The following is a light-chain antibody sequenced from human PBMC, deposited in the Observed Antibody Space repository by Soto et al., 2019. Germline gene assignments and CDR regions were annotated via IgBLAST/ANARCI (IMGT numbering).Light chain of an antibody. Sequence: QSVLTQPPSVSGTPGQRVTIGCSGRRSNVGSTTVSWYQQLPRTAPRLLIHTNDQRPSGVPDRFSGSKSGSSASLAISGLQSEDEANYYCASWDDSLERYVFGSGTQLTVL. CDR2: TND. CDR3: ASWDDSLERYV. J-gene: IGLJ7*01. CDR1: RSNVGSTT. V-gene: IGLV1-44*01.